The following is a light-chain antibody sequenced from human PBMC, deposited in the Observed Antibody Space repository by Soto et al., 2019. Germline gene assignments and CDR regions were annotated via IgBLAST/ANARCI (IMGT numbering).Light chain of an antibody. J-gene: IGKJ2*01. CDR3: QQYFHYPVT. CDR1: QDINNW. Sequence: DLQMTQSPSTLSAFVGDRVTITCRATQDINNWLAWYQQKPGQAPRLLIYDVSTLQTGVPSRFSGRGSGTAATLFISSLQPDDVATYYCQQYFHYPVTFGRGTKVEI. V-gene: IGKV1-5*01. CDR2: DVS.